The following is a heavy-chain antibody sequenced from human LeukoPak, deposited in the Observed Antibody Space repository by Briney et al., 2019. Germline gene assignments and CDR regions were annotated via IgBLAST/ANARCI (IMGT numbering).Heavy chain of an antibody. CDR1: GYTFSDYY. J-gene: IGHJ5*02. CDR2: IRSNSGGT. V-gene: IGHV1-2*02. CDR3: AREGESIAVAEFGFDP. Sequence: ASVKISCKASGYTFSDYYIHWVRQAPGQGLEWMGWIRSNSGGTKYAQMFQGRVTMTRDTSISTAYMELSRLRSDDTAVYYCAREGESIAVAEFGFDPWGQGTLVTVSS. D-gene: IGHD6-19*01.